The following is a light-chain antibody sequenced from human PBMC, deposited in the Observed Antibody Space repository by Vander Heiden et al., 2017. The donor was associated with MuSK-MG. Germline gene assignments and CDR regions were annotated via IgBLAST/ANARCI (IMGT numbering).Light chain of an antibody. CDR1: QSVSSSY. V-gene: IGKV3-20*01. Sequence: EIVLPQSPGTLSLSPGERATRSCRASQSVSSSYLAWYQQKPGQAPRLLIYGASSRATGIPDRFSGSGSGTDFTLTISRLEPEDFAVYYCQQYGSSPQAFGQGTKVEIK. CDR3: QQYGSSPQA. J-gene: IGKJ1*01. CDR2: GAS.